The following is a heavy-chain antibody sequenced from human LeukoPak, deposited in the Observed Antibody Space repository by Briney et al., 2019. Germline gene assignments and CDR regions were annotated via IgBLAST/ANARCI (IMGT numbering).Heavy chain of an antibody. D-gene: IGHD5-12*01. CDR2: ISSSGSTI. CDR3: ARDRGILATSFDY. V-gene: IGHV3-11*04. Sequence: PGGSLRLSCAASGFTFSDYYMSWIRQAPGKGLEWVSYISSSGSTIYYADSVKGRFTISRDNAKNSLYLQMNSLRVDDTAVYYCARDRGILATSFDYWGQGTLVTVSS. J-gene: IGHJ4*02. CDR1: GFTFSDYY.